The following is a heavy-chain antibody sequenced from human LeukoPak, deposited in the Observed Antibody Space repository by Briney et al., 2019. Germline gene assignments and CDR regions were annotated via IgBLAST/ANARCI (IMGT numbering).Heavy chain of an antibody. D-gene: IGHD1-20*01. CDR3: AKTITGTLDY. CDR2: IYSGGST. CDR1: GFTVSSNY. V-gene: IGHV3-53*01. J-gene: IGHJ4*02. Sequence: PGGSLRLSCAASGFTVSSNYMSWVRQAPGKGLEWVSVIYSGGSTYYVDSVKGRFTISRDNSKNTLYLQMNSLRAEDTAVYYCAKTITGTLDYWGQGTLVTVSS.